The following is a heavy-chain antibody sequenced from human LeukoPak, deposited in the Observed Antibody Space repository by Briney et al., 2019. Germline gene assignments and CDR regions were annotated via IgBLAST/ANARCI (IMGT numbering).Heavy chain of an antibody. V-gene: IGHV1-2*02. CDR3: ARRSTSSWSWFDP. CDR2: INPNNGDT. CDR1: GYTFTGYY. D-gene: IGHD6-6*01. Sequence: ASVKVSCKASGYTFTGYYIHWVRQAPGQGLEWMGWINPNNGDTNYAQKFQGRVTMTRDTSISTAYMELSRLRSDDTAVYYCARRSTSSWSWFDPWGQGTLVTVSS. J-gene: IGHJ5*02.